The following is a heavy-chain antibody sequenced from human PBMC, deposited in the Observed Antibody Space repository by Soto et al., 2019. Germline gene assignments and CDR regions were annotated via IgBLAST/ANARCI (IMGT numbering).Heavy chain of an antibody. CDR2: SHQSGNT. D-gene: IGHD6-13*01. Sequence: QVQLQESGPGLVKPSGTLSLTCAVSGVSISSHDWWTWVRQPPGKGLEWIGESHQSGNTNYNSSLESRVTISLDKSKNQSSRQLSSVTVADTAVYYCATRDSGRLYWGQGTLVTVSS. J-gene: IGHJ4*02. V-gene: IGHV4-4*02. CDR3: ATRDSGRLY. CDR1: GVSISSHDW.